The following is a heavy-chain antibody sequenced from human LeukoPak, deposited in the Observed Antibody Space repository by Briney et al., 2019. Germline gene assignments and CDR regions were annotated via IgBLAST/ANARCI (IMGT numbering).Heavy chain of an antibody. D-gene: IGHD5-12*01. V-gene: IGHV3-74*01. CDR3: VRGYSGAYRIDY. Sequence: GGSLRLSCAASGFSFSTYWMHWVRQAPGKGLVWVSRINTDGSSISYADSVKGRFIISRDNAKNTLHLQLDSLRVEDTAIYYCVRGYSGAYRIDYWGQGTPVTVSS. J-gene: IGHJ4*02. CDR2: INTDGSSI. CDR1: GFSFSTYW.